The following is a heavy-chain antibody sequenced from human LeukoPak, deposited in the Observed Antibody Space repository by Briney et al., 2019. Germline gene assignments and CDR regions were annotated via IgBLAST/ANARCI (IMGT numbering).Heavy chain of an antibody. D-gene: IGHD5-12*01. CDR2: IKQDGSEK. Sequence: GGSLRLSCAASGFTFSSYWMSWVRQAPGRGLEWVAIIKQDGSEKYYLDSVKGRFTISRDNTKNSLYLQMDSLRAEDTAIYYCARGGTGYDLFDYWGQGTLVTVSS. CDR3: ARGGTGYDLFDY. V-gene: IGHV3-7*02. CDR1: GFTFSSYW. J-gene: IGHJ4*02.